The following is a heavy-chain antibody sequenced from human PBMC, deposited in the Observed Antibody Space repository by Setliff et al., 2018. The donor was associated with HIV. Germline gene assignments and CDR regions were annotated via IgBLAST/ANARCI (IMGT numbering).Heavy chain of an antibody. CDR1: GGSFSDYY. J-gene: IGHJ4*02. Sequence: SETLSLTCTVYGGSFSDYYWSWIRQPPGKGLEWIGEINHSGTTIYSPSLKSRVTMSVDTSKNQFSLKLRSVTAADTAVYFCARGTLYFDQWGQGTLVTVSS. CDR2: INHSGTT. CDR3: ARGTLYFDQ. V-gene: IGHV4-34*01.